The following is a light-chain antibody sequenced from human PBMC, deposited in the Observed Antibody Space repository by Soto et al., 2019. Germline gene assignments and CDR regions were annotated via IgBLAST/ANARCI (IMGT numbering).Light chain of an antibody. CDR1: QDISNF. J-gene: IGKJ4*01. CDR2: DAS. V-gene: IGKV1-33*01. Sequence: DIQMTQSPSTLSASVGDRVTITCQASQDISNFLNWYRQKPGEAPNLLIYDASTLETGVPLRFSGSGSGTDFTLTISSLQPEDVATDFCQQTNLSPRSFCGGTKVDI. CDR3: QQTNLSPRS.